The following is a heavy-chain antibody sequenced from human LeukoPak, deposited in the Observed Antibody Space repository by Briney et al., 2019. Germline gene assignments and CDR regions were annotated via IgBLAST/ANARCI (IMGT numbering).Heavy chain of an antibody. CDR2: IYYSGST. D-gene: IGHD3-3*01. V-gene: IGHV4-39*01. CDR1: GGSISSSSYY. J-gene: IGHJ4*02. CDR3: AKVGDLDFWIFAVDY. Sequence: SETLSLTCTVSGGSISSSSYYWGWIRQPPGKGLEWIGSIYYSGSTYYNPSLKSRVTISVDTSKNQFSLKLSSVTAADTAVYYCAKVGDLDFWIFAVDYWGQGTLVTVSS.